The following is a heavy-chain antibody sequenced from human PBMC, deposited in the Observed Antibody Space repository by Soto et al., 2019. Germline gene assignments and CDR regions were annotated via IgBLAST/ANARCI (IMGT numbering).Heavy chain of an antibody. Sequence: QVQLQESGPGLVKPSETLSLTCTVSGGSISSYYWSWIRQPPGKGLEWIGYIYYSGSTNYNPSLKSRVSISVDTSKNQFSLKLSSVPAADTAVYYCARKYSSGWTFDYWGQGTLVTVSS. V-gene: IGHV4-59*01. CDR1: GGSISSYY. CDR3: ARKYSSGWTFDY. J-gene: IGHJ4*02. D-gene: IGHD6-19*01. CDR2: IYYSGST.